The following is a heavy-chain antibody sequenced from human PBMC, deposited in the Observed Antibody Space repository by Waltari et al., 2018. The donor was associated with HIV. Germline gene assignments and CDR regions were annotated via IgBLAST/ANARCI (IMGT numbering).Heavy chain of an antibody. D-gene: IGHD3-10*01. J-gene: IGHJ4*02. Sequence: QVQLQESGPGLVKPSQTLSLTCTVSGGSISNGGYYWSWIRQHPGKGLQWIGYIYDSGRTDYNPSLRSLVTLSVDTSKNQFSLKVKSVTAADTAMYYCARDRDGSGALDYWGQGNLVTVSA. CDR3: ARDRDGSGALDY. V-gene: IGHV4-31*01. CDR1: GGSISNGGYY. CDR2: IYDSGRT.